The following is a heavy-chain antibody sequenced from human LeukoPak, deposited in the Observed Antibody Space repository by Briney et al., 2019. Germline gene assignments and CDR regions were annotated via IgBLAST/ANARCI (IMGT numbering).Heavy chain of an antibody. J-gene: IGHJ4*02. V-gene: IGHV3-23*01. CDR1: GFTFSSYG. CDR3: ARDRRLASFDY. Sequence: TGGSLRLSCAASGFTFSSYGMSWVRQAPGKGLEWVSGITGRGENTYYADSVKGRFTISRDNSKNTLYLQMNSLRAEDAAIYYCARDRRLASFDYGGQGTLVTVSS. CDR2: ITGRGENT. D-gene: IGHD6-25*01.